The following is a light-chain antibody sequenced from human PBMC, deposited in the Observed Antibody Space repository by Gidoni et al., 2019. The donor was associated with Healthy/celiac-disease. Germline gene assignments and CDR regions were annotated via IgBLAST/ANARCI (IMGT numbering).Light chain of an antibody. CDR1: QSVSSN. J-gene: IGKJ1*01. CDR2: GAS. Sequence: EIVMTQSPATLSVSPGERATLSCRASQSVSSNLAWYQQKPGQAPRLLIYGASTRATGIPARFSGSGSGTEFTLTISSLQSEDFAVYYCQQYNNWPRWXFXQGTKVEIK. V-gene: IGKV3-15*01. CDR3: QQYNNWPRWX.